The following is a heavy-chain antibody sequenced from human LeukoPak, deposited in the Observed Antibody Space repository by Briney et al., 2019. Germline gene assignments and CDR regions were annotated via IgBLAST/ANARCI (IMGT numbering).Heavy chain of an antibody. J-gene: IGHJ5*02. CDR3: ARDRGWELSRFDP. CDR1: GYSFTGYH. V-gene: IGHV1-2*02. D-gene: IGHD1-26*01. CDR2: INPNSGGT. Sequence: ASVKVSCKASGYSFTGYHIHWVRQAPGQVLEWMGWINPNSGGTNYAQKFQGRVTMTRDTSISTAYMELSRLRSDDTAVYYCARDRGWELSRFDPWGQGTLVTVSS.